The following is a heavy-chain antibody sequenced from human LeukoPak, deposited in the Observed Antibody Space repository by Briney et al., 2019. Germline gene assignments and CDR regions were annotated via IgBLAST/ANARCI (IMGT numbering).Heavy chain of an antibody. CDR3: ARDSLTVVVPAAPPSWFDP. J-gene: IGHJ5*02. V-gene: IGHV4-4*07. D-gene: IGHD2-2*01. CDR2: IYTSGST. CDR1: GASISSYY. Sequence: SETLSLTCTVSGASISSYYWSWIRQPAGKGLEWIGRIYTSGSTNYNPSLKSRVTMSVDTSKNQFSLKLSSVTAADTAVYYCARDSLTVVVPAAPPSWFDPWGQGTLVTVSS.